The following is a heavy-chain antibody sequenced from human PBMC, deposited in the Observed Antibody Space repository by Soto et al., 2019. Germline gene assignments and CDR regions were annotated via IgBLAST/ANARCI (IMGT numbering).Heavy chain of an antibody. V-gene: IGHV1-8*01. J-gene: IGHJ4*02. CDR2: MSPDSGNA. CDR3: EVTTGY. D-gene: IGHD1-1*01. Sequence: QVQVVQSRAEVKKPGASVKVSCRTSGYTFTDYDINWVRQAPGQGLEWMGWMSPDSGNAGYGQQFQGRVTMTSDTSISTAYMELRSLTSEDTAMYYCEVTTGYWGQGTMVTVSS. CDR1: GYTFTDYD.